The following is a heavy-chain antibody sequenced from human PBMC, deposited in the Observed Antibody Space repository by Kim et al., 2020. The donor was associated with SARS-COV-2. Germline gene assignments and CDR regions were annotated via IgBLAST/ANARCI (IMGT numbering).Heavy chain of an antibody. CDR3: AKSGISGITRYFDL. CDR2: ISGGGGTT. D-gene: IGHD1-7*01. V-gene: IGHV3-23*01. Sequence: GGSLRLSCAASGFTFSSYGMSWVRQAPGKGLEWVSLISGGGGTTYFADSVKGRFTIFRDNSKNTLYLQMNSLRAEDTAVYYCAKSGISGITRYFDLWGRGTLVSVSS. J-gene: IGHJ2*01. CDR1: GFTFSSYG.